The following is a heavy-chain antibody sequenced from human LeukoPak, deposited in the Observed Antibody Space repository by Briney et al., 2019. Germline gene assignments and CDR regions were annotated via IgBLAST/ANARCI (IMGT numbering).Heavy chain of an antibody. CDR1: GGSISSSSYY. J-gene: IGHJ6*02. Sequence: SETLSLTCTVSGGSISSSSYYWGWIRQPPGKGLEWIGSIYYSGNTYYNPSLKSRVTKSVDTSKNQFSLKLTSVTAADTAVYYCARAPYYDFWSGRAHYYYYGMDVWGQGTTVTVSS. CDR2: IYYSGNT. CDR3: ARAPYYDFWSGRAHYYYYGMDV. D-gene: IGHD3-3*01. V-gene: IGHV4-39*07.